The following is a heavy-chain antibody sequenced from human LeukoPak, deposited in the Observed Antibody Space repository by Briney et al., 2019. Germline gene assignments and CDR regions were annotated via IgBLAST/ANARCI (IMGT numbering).Heavy chain of an antibody. Sequence: GGSLRLSCAASGFTFSSYAMHWVRQAPGKGLEWVAVISYDGSNKYYADSVKGRFTISRDNSKNTLYLQMNSLRAEDTAVYYCARLWFGELFPDYWGQGTLVTVSS. D-gene: IGHD3-10*01. J-gene: IGHJ4*02. CDR2: ISYDGSNK. CDR1: GFTFSSYA. V-gene: IGHV3-30*04. CDR3: ARLWFGELFPDY.